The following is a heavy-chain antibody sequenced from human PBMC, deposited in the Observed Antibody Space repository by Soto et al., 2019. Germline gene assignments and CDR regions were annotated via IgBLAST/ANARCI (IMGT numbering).Heavy chain of an antibody. Sequence: EVQLLESGGGLVQPGGSLRLSCSAAGFTFSNYAMSWVLAAPGTGLEWVARISGSGDNSYYADSVKGRLTISRDNSKNTLYLQMTSLRYEDTAVYYCAKELAVAGIAFRASSFDIWGQGTMVTVSS. CDR1: GFTFSNYA. V-gene: IGHV3-23*01. CDR2: ISGSGDNS. CDR3: AKELAVAGIAFRASSFDI. J-gene: IGHJ3*02. D-gene: IGHD6-19*01.